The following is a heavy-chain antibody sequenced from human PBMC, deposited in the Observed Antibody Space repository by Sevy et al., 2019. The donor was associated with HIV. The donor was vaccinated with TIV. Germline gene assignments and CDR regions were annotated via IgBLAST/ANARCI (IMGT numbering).Heavy chain of an antibody. CDR3: ARDGRLTDAFDI. V-gene: IGHV4-59*01. Sequence: SETLSLTYIVSGGSMSSYYWSWIRQPPGEGLEWIGYIYHSGSTTYNPSLKSRVTISVDTSSNQFSLKLNSVTAADTAVYYCARDGRLTDAFDIWGQGTMVTVSS. CDR1: GGSMSSYY. D-gene: IGHD6-6*01. J-gene: IGHJ3*02. CDR2: IYHSGST.